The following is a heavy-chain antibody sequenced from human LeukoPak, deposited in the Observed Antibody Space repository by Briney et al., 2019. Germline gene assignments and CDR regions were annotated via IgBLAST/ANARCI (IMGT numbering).Heavy chain of an antibody. V-gene: IGHV3-23*01. Sequence: GGSLRLSCAASEFSVGSNYMTWVRQAPGKGLEWVSAISGSGGSTYYADSVKGRFTISRDNSKNTLYLQMNSLRAEDTAVYYCAKAGGSGRNYYYYYMDVWGKGTTVTISS. CDR3: AKAGGSGRNYYYYYMDV. J-gene: IGHJ6*03. CDR2: ISGSGGST. D-gene: IGHD3-10*01. CDR1: EFSVGSNY.